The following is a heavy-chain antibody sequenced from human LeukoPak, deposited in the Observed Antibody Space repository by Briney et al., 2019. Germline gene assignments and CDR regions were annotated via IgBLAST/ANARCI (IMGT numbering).Heavy chain of an antibody. D-gene: IGHD3-10*01. V-gene: IGHV4-39*07. CDR2: IFYSGST. J-gene: IGHJ5*02. CDR1: GGSINNSPFY. Sequence: SETLSLTCTVSGGSINNSPFYWGWIRQPPGKGLEWIGSIFYSGSTYDNPSLKSRVTISVDTSKNQFSLQLSSVTAADTAVYYCARDRVWFGSLDPWGQGTLVTVSS. CDR3: ARDRVWFGSLDP.